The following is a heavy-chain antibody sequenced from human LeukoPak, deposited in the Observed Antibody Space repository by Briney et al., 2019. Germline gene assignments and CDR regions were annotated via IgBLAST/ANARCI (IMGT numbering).Heavy chain of an antibody. CDR3: ARGGYGAYMG. Sequence: GGTLRLSCAASGFTFSSYGMSWVRQAPGKGLVWVSGLNSDGSITGYVDSVKGRFTISRDNAKNTLYLQMNTLRAEDTAVYYCARGGYGAYMGWGQGNLVTVSS. D-gene: IGHD4-17*01. J-gene: IGHJ4*02. V-gene: IGHV3-74*01. CDR1: GFTFSSYG. CDR2: LNSDGSIT.